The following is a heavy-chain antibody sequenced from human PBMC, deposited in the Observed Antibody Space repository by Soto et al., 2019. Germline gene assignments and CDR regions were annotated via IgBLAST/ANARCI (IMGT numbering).Heavy chain of an antibody. CDR3: ARGGTIFGGRYYYMDV. V-gene: IGHV4-4*02. D-gene: IGHD3-3*01. CDR2: IYHSGST. CDR1: SGSISSSNW. Sequence: SETLSLTCAVSSGSISSSNWWSWVRQPPGKGLEWIGEIYHSGSTNYNPSLKSRVTISVDKSKNQFSLKLSSVTAADTAVYYCARGGTIFGGRYYYMDVWGKGTTVTVSS. J-gene: IGHJ6*03.